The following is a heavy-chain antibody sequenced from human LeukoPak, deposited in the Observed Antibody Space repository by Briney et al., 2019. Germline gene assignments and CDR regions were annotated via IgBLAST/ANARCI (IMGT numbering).Heavy chain of an antibody. V-gene: IGHV1-46*01. D-gene: IGHD6-13*01. CDR1: GYTFTTYY. CDR3: ARDRGRAAAGTGGFDY. J-gene: IGHJ4*02. CDR2: INPSGGST. Sequence: ASVKVSCXASGYTFTTYYMHWVRQAPGQGLEWMGIINPSGGSTSYAQKFQGRATMTRDTSTSTVYMELSSLRSEDTAVYYCARDRGRAAAGTGGFDYWGQGTLVTVSS.